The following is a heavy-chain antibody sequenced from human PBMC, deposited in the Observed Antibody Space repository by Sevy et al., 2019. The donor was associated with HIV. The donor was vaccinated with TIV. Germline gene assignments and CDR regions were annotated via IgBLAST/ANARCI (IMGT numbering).Heavy chain of an antibody. J-gene: IGHJ6*02. CDR3: ARDRITMVQGVPLDYYGMDV. D-gene: IGHD3-10*01. Sequence: ASVKVSCKASGGTFSSYAISWVRQAPGQGLEWMGGIIPIFGTANYAQKFQGRVTITADESTSTAYMALSSLRSEDTAVYYCARDRITMVQGVPLDYYGMDVWGQGTTVTVSS. V-gene: IGHV1-69*13. CDR2: IIPIFGTA. CDR1: GGTFSSYA.